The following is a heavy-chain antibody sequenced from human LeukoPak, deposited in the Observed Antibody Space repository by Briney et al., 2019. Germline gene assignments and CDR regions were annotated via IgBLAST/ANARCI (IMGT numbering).Heavy chain of an antibody. CDR3: AREDSAGGTYAFDY. J-gene: IGHJ4*02. CDR1: GGSISRYY. D-gene: IGHD1-26*01. V-gene: IGHV4-59*01. Sequence: SETLSLTCNVSGGSISRYYWSWIRQPPGKGLEWIGYISYSGNTGYNPSLESRVTMSVDTSKNHFSLKLSSVTAADTAVYYCAREDSAGGTYAFDYWGQGTLVTVSS. CDR2: ISYSGNT.